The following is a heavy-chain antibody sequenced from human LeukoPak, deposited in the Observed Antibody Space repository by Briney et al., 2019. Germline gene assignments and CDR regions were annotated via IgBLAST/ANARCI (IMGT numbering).Heavy chain of an antibody. V-gene: IGHV4-31*03. CDR3: ARDSYTSGAYGMDV. D-gene: IGHD5-18*01. Sequence: TSETLSLTCTVSGGSISSGGYYWSWIRQLPGKGLEWIGYIFYSDITYYNPALESRVTISVDTSKDQFSLKVNSVTAADTAVYYCARDSYTSGAYGMDVWGQGTTVTGSS. CDR1: GGSISSGGYY. CDR2: IFYSDIT. J-gene: IGHJ6*02.